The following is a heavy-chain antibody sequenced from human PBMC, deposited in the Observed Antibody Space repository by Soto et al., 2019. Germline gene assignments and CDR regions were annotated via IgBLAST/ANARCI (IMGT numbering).Heavy chain of an antibody. CDR2: IYYSGST. CDR3: ARDRRVGDIVVVVAAGHYGMDV. CDR1: GGSVSSGSYY. Sequence: SETLSLTCTVSGGSVSSGSYYWSWIRQPPGKGLEWIGYIYYSGSTNYNPSLKSRVTISVDTSKNQFSLKLSSVTAADTAVYYCARDRRVGDIVVVVAAGHYGMDVWGQGTTVTVS. J-gene: IGHJ6*02. D-gene: IGHD2-15*01. V-gene: IGHV4-61*01.